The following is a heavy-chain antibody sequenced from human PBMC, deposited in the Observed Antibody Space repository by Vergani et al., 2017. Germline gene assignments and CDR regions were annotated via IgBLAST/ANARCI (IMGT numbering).Heavy chain of an antibody. Sequence: EVQLLESGGGLVQPGGSLRLSCAASGFTFSSYAMSWVRQAPGKGLEWVSALSGSGGSKYYADSVKGRFTISSDNSKNTLYLPMNSLRAEDTAVYYCAKRDVESLYSSSWYEGINWFDPWGQGTLVTVSS. CDR3: AKRDVESLYSSSWYEGINWFDP. D-gene: IGHD6-13*01. CDR1: GFTFSSYA. CDR2: LSGSGGSK. V-gene: IGHV3-23*01. J-gene: IGHJ5*02.